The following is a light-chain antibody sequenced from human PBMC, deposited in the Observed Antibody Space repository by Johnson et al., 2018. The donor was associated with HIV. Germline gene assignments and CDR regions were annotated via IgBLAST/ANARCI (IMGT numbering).Light chain of an antibody. CDR3: GTWDSSLSVYV. J-gene: IGLJ1*01. CDR1: SSNIGKNY. V-gene: IGLV1-51*01. Sequence: QSVLTQPPSVSAAPGQKVTISCSGSSSNIGKNYVSWYQQLPGTAPKLLIYDNKKRPSGISDRFSGSKSGTSVNLGITGLQTGDDADYYCGTWDSSLSVYVFGTGTKVTVL. CDR2: DNK.